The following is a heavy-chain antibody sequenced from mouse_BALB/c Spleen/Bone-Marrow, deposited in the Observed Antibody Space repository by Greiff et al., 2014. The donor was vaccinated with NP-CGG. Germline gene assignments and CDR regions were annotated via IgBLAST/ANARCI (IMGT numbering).Heavy chain of an antibody. CDR1: GFTFSSFG. J-gene: IGHJ4*01. Sequence: EVQLVESGGGLVQPGGSRKLSCAASGFTFSSFGMHWVRQAPEKGLEWVAYLSSGSSTIYYADTMKGRFTISRDNPKNTLFLQMTSLRSEDTAMYYCTRSGTLGAMDYWGQGTSVTVSS. D-gene: IGHD3-3*01. CDR2: LSSGSSTI. CDR3: TRSGTLGAMDY. V-gene: IGHV5-17*02.